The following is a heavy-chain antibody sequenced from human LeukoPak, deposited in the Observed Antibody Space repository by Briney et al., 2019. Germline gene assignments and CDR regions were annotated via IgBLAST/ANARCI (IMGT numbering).Heavy chain of an antibody. Sequence: SSETLSLTCTVSGGSISSYYWSWIRQPPGKGLEWIGYIYYSGSTSYNPSLKSRVTISVDTSKNQFSLKLSSVTAADTAVYYCARGEAGAFDIWGQGTMVTVSS. CDR2: IYYSGST. CDR1: GGSISSYY. J-gene: IGHJ3*02. CDR3: ARGEAGAFDI. V-gene: IGHV4-59*01.